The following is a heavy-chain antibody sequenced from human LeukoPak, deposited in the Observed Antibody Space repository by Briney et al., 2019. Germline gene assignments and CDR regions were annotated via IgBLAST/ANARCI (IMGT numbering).Heavy chain of an antibody. D-gene: IGHD4-17*01. CDR2: IYYSGST. CDR1: GGSISSSSYY. Sequence: SETLSLTCTVSGGSISSSSYYWGWIRQPPGKGLEWIGSIYYSGSTYYNPSLKSRVTISVDTSKNQFSLKLNSMTAADTAVYYCARDISGDGDAFDIWGQGTMVTVSS. CDR3: ARDISGDGDAFDI. J-gene: IGHJ3*02. V-gene: IGHV4-39*07.